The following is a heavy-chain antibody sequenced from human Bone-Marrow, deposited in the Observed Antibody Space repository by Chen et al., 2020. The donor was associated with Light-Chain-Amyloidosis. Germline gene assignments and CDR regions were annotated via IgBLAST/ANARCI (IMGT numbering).Heavy chain of an antibody. V-gene: IGHV4-34*01. CDR1: GGSFSGYY. CDR2: INHSGST. Sequence: QVQLQQWGAGLLKPSETLSLTCAVYGGSFSGYYWSWIRQPPGKGLEWIGEINHSGSTNCNPSLKSRVTISVDTSKNQFSLKLSSVTAADTAVYYCARLGRRGAARGGWFDPWGQGTLVTVSS. J-gene: IGHJ5*02. D-gene: IGHD6-6*01. CDR3: ARLGRRGAARGGWFDP.